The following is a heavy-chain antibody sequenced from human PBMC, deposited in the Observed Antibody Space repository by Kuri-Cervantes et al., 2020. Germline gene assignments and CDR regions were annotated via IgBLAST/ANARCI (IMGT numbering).Heavy chain of an antibody. CDR3: ARAGDGDYYDSSGYYDSSTWFDP. CDR1: GFAFSSYW. Sequence: GESLKISCAAYGFAFSSYWMSWVRQAPGKGLEWVANIKQDGSEKYYVDSVKGRFTIFRDNAKNSLYLQMNSLRAEDTAVYYCARAGDGDYYDSSGYYDSSTWFDPWGQGTLVTVSS. J-gene: IGHJ5*02. CDR2: IKQDGSEK. V-gene: IGHV3-7*03. D-gene: IGHD3-22*01.